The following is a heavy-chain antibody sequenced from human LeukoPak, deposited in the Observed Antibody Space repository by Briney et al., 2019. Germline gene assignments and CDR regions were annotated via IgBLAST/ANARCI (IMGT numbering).Heavy chain of an antibody. CDR2: IYYSEST. V-gene: IGHV4-61*01. CDR3: ATGTYYYGSGTYYTGGYWFDP. D-gene: IGHD3-10*01. Sequence: SETLSLTCTVSGGSVSSGSYYWSWIRQPQGKGLEWIGYIYYSESTNYNPSLKSRVTISVDTSKNQFSLKLSSVTAADTAVYYCATGTYYYGSGTYYTGGYWFDPWGQGTLVTVSS. J-gene: IGHJ5*02. CDR1: GGSVSSGSYY.